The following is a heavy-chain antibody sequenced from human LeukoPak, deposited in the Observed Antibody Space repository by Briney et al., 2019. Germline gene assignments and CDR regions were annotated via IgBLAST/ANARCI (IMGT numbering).Heavy chain of an antibody. CDR3: ARDSSGTPYNWFDP. CDR2: ISAYNGNT. CDR1: GYTFTSYG. J-gene: IGHJ5*02. D-gene: IGHD3-22*01. V-gene: IGHV1-18*01. Sequence: ASVKVFCRASGYTFTSYGISWVRQAPGQGLEGMGWISAYNGNTNYAQKLQGRVNMTTDTSTSTAYMALRSLRSDDTAVYYCARDSSGTPYNWFDPWGQGTLVTVSS.